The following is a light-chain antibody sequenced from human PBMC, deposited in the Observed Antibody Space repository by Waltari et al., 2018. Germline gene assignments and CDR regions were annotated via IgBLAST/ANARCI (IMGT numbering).Light chain of an antibody. CDR1: STNVGSNA. J-gene: IGLJ2*01. CDR2: KYD. V-gene: IGLV1-47*01. Sequence: QSVLTQPPSASGTPGQRVTISCSGSSTNVGSNAVYWYQQSPGTAPKLLIYKYDQGPSGVPDRFSGSKSGTSASLAISGLRSEDESFYFCTTWDDSLGGVVFGGGTKLTVL. CDR3: TTWDDSLGGVV.